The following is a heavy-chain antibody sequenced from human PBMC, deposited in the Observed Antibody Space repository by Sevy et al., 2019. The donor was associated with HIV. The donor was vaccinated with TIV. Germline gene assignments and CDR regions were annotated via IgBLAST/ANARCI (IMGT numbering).Heavy chain of an antibody. D-gene: IGHD5-12*01. CDR2: IKSEFDGGAI. V-gene: IGHV3-15*01. CDR1: GFTFSSAW. J-gene: IGHJ6*02. Sequence: GGSLRLSCTASGFTFSSAWMSWVRQAPGKGLEWVGRIKSEFDGGAIDYAAPGKGRLSISREDSKNTVYLQMNSLKTEDTAVYYCITDPAYRGYDEEVINYYFYGMDVWGQGTTVTVSS. CDR3: ITDPAYRGYDEEVINYYFYGMDV.